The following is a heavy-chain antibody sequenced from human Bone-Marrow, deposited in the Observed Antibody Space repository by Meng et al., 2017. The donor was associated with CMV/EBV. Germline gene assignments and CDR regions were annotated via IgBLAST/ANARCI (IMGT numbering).Heavy chain of an antibody. CDR2: ISSSGSYI. D-gene: IGHD6-6*01. V-gene: IGHV3-21*01. Sequence: GESLKISCTASGFTFSSYDMHWVRQATGKGLEWVSSISSSGSYIFYADSVKGRFTISRDNAKSSLYLQMKSLRAEDTALYYCARVHGTARDYWGPGTLVTVSS. J-gene: IGHJ4*02. CDR1: GFTFSSYD. CDR3: ARVHGTARDY.